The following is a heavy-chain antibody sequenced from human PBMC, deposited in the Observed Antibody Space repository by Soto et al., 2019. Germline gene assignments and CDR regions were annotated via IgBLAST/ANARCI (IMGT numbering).Heavy chain of an antibody. D-gene: IGHD3-3*01. Sequence: SGPTLVNPTQTLALTCTFSGFSLSTSGMCVSWIRQPPGKALEWLALIDWDDDKYYSTSLKTRLTISKDTSKNQVVLTMTNMDPVDTATYYCARIVRSGFAEYHYGMDVWGRGSTVTVAS. CDR1: GFSLSTSGMC. J-gene: IGHJ6*04. CDR2: IDWDDDK. CDR3: ARIVRSGFAEYHYGMDV. V-gene: IGHV2-70*01.